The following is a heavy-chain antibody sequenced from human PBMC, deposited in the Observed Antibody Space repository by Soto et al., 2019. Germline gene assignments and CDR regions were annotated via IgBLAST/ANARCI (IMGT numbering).Heavy chain of an antibody. J-gene: IGHJ2*01. Sequence: PSETLPFTCTVSGGSISSSSYYWGWIRQPPGKGLEWLGSIYYSGSSCHNPSLRSRVTISVDTSKNKFSLKLSSLTAGDTALESCARYYYDSSGAAPFDLWGRGTLVTVS. CDR1: GGSISSSSYY. CDR2: IYYSGSS. D-gene: IGHD3-22*01. CDR3: ARYYYDSSGAAPFDL. V-gene: IGHV4-39*01.